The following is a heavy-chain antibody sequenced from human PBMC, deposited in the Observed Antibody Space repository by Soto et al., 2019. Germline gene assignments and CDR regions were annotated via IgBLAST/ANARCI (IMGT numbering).Heavy chain of an antibody. CDR3: ARVIPGAEAWFDP. CDR2: ISAYTDDP. D-gene: IGHD2-2*01. J-gene: IGHJ5*02. Sequence: QGQLVQSGAEVKKPGASVKVSCTASGNTFTNFGVTWVRQAPGQGLEWMGWISAYTDDPNYAQKFQCRVTMTIDTSTSTASLDLRILTSDDTAVYYCARVIPGAEAWFDPWGQGPKVTVSS. CDR1: GNTFTNFG. V-gene: IGHV1-18*01.